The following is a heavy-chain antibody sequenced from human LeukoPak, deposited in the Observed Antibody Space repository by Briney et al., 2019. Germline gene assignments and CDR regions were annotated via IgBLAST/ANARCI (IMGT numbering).Heavy chain of an antibody. Sequence: SVKVSCKASGGTFSSYAISWVRQAPGQGLEWMGRIIPILGIANYAQKFQGRVTITADKSTSTAYMELSSLRSEDTAVYYCARAMVRGVVDDAFDIWGQGTMVTVSS. V-gene: IGHV1-69*04. CDR1: GGTFSSYA. J-gene: IGHJ3*02. CDR3: ARAMVRGVVDDAFDI. D-gene: IGHD3-10*01. CDR2: IIPILGIA.